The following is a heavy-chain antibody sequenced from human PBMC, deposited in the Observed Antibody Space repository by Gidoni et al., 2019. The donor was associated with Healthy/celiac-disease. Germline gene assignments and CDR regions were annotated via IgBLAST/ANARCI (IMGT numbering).Heavy chain of an antibody. Sequence: QITLKESGPTLVKPTQTLTLTCTFSGFSLSTSGVGVGWIRQPPGKALEWLALIYWDDDKRYSPSLKSRLTFTKDTSKNQVVLTMTNMDPVDTATYYCAHSNILYYGSGSKASYGMDVWGQGTTVTVSS. CDR3: AHSNILYYGSGSKASYGMDV. V-gene: IGHV2-5*02. D-gene: IGHD3-10*01. CDR1: GFSLSTSGVG. CDR2: IYWDDDK. J-gene: IGHJ6*02.